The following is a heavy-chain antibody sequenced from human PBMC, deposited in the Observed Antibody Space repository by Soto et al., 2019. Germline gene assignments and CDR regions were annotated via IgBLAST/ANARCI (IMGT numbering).Heavy chain of an antibody. V-gene: IGHV1-8*01. CDR2: MQPSSGRT. Sequence: QVQLVQSGAEVREPGASVKVSCKASGYSFTSLDINWVRQTTGQGLEWMGWMQPSSGRTGYAQKFQGRVTRTRDTSINTAYMELSSLTSDDTAFYYCARGVTAGVDYWGQGTLVTVSS. J-gene: IGHJ4*02. D-gene: IGHD1-26*01. CDR3: ARGVTAGVDY. CDR1: GYSFTSLD.